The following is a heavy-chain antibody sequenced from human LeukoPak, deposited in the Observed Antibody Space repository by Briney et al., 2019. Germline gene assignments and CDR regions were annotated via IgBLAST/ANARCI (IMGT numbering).Heavy chain of an antibody. CDR2: IYYSGST. D-gene: IGHD6-6*01. CDR3: ARGGSSSPLDF. CDR1: GGSITSYY. J-gene: IGHJ4*02. Sequence: SETLSLACTVSGGSITSYYWSWIRQPPGKGLEWIGNIYYSGSTNYNSSAKSRVTISVDTSKSQFALRLSSVTAADTAVYYCARGGSSSPLDFWGQGTLVTVS. V-gene: IGHV4-59*01.